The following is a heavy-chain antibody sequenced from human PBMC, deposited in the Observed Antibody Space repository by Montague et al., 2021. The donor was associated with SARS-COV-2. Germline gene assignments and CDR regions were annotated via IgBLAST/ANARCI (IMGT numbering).Heavy chain of an antibody. Sequence: AKPTQTLTLTCTFSGFSLSTSGMCVSWIRQPPGKALEWLALIXWDDDKYYSTSLKTRLTISKDTSKNQVVLTMTNMDPVDTATYYCARIRYDILTGYYYGMDVWGQGTTVTVSS. CDR3: ARIRYDILTGYYYGMDV. J-gene: IGHJ6*02. CDR2: IXWDDDK. V-gene: IGHV2-70*01. D-gene: IGHD3-9*01. CDR1: GFSLSTSGMC.